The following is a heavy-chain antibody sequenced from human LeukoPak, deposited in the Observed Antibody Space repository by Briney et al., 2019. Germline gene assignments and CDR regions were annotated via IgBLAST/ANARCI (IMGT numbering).Heavy chain of an antibody. V-gene: IGHV3-23*01. CDR3: AKDRGDRYWYFDL. CDR1: GVSFSTYA. D-gene: IGHD4-17*01. CDR2: LSGSGDST. Sequence: GGSLRLSCVVSGVSFSTYAMSWVRQAPGKGLEWVSGLSGSGDSTFYADSVKGRVTISRDNSKNTVYLQMNSLRAEDTAMYSCAKDRGDRYWYFDLWGRGTLVSVSS. J-gene: IGHJ2*01.